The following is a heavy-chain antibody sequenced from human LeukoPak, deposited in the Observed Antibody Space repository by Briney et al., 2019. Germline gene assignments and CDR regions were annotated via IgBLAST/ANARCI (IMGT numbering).Heavy chain of an antibody. Sequence: SGGSLRLSCAASGFTFSNAWMSWVRQAPGKGLEWVGRIKSKTDGGTTDYAAPVKGRFTISRDDSKNTLYLQMNSLKTEDTDVYYCTTRLRYFDWTIYDFDYWGQGTLVTVSS. D-gene: IGHD3-9*01. CDR3: TTRLRYFDWTIYDFDY. CDR1: GFTFSNAW. CDR2: IKSKTDGGTT. V-gene: IGHV3-15*01. J-gene: IGHJ4*02.